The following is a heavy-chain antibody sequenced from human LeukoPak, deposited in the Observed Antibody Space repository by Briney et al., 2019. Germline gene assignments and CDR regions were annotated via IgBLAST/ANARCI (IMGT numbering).Heavy chain of an antibody. J-gene: IGHJ3*02. CDR1: GYSFTSYW. CDR2: IYPGDSDT. CDR3: ARRRGYSYGYLGGIAFDI. D-gene: IGHD5-18*01. Sequence: PGESLKISCKGSGYSFTSYWIGWVRQMPGKGLEWMGIIYPGDSDTRYSPSFQGQVTISADKSISTAYLQWSSLKASDTAMYYCARRRGYSYGYLGGIAFDIWGQGIMVTVSS. V-gene: IGHV5-51*01.